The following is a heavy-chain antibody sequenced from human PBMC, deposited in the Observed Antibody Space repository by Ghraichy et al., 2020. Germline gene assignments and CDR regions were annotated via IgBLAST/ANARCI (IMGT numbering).Heavy chain of an antibody. Sequence: GSLRLSCAASGFTFSSYGMHWVRQAPGKGLEWVAVIWYDGSNKYYADSVKGRFTISRDNSKNTLYLQMNSLRAEDTAVYYCAREGEGGDNLRGYSYGAGYFDFWGQGTLVTVSS. J-gene: IGHJ4*02. CDR1: GFTFSSYG. CDR2: IWYDGSNK. CDR3: AREGEGGDNLRGYSYGAGYFDF. D-gene: IGHD5-18*01. V-gene: IGHV3-33*01.